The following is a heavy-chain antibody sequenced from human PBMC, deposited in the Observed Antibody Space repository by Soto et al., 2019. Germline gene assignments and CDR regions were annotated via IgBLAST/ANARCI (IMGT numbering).Heavy chain of an antibody. CDR2: IFVSGRT. J-gene: IGHJ6*03. Sequence: QMQLQESGPGLVKPSETLSLTCTVSGGSIRESGLYWGWIHQSPGKGLEWIGSIFVSGRTHYNPSLKSRVSISIDASKNQFSLNVISVTAADTGVYYCARSLMDVWGKGTTVTVSS. CDR1: GGSIRESGLY. V-gene: IGHV4-39*01. CDR3: ARSLMDV.